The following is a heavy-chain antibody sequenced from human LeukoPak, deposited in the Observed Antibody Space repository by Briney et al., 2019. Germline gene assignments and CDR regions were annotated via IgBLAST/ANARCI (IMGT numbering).Heavy chain of an antibody. CDR3: ARKLRLGGNWFDP. CDR1: GGTFTSYA. CDR2: IIPISGTT. V-gene: IGHV1-69*13. D-gene: IGHD1-26*01. Sequence: SVKVSCKTSGGTFTSYAITWVRQAPGQGLEWMGKIIPISGTTNYAQKFQGRVTFTADESTSTAYMELSSLRSEDTTLYYCARKLRLGGNWFDPWGQGTLVTVSS. J-gene: IGHJ5*02.